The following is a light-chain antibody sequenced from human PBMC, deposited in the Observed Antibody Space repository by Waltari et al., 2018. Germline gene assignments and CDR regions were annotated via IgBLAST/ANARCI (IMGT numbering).Light chain of an antibody. CDR2: QDR. V-gene: IGLV3-1*01. J-gene: IGLJ2*01. CDR3: QAWDSSTGV. CDR1: KLGEKY. Sequence: SYELTQPPSVSVSPGQTASITCSGEKLGEKYACWYQQKPGQSPVVVIYQDRKRPSGIPERFSGSKSGNTATLTISGTQAMDEADYYCQAWDSSTGVFGGGTKLTVL.